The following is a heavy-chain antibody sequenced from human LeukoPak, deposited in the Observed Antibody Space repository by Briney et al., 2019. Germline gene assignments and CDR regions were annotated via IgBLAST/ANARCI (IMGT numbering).Heavy chain of an antibody. V-gene: IGHV3-21*01. Sequence: PGGSLRLSCAASGFTFSSYSMNWVRQAPGKGLEWVSSISSSSYIYYADSVKGRFTISRDNAKNSLYLQMNSLRAEDTAVYYCARGGIVVDPYDYYYMDVWGKGTTVTISS. CDR1: GFTFSSYS. CDR2: ISSSSYI. J-gene: IGHJ6*03. CDR3: ARGGIVVDPYDYYYMDV. D-gene: IGHD3-22*01.